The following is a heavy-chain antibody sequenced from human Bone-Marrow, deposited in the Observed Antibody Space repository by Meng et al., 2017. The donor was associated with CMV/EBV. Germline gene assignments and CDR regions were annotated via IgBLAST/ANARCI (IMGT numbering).Heavy chain of an antibody. V-gene: IGHV1-2*02. CDR2: INPNSGGT. D-gene: IGHD3-10*01. Sequence: ASVKVSCKASGYTFTGYYMHWVRQAPGQGLEWMGWINPNSGGTNYAQKFQGRVTMTRDTSISTAYMELSRLRSDDTAVYYCAIWETGSYTSDFDYWGQGTLVTVSS. J-gene: IGHJ4*02. CDR1: GYTFTGYY. CDR3: AIWETGSYTSDFDY.